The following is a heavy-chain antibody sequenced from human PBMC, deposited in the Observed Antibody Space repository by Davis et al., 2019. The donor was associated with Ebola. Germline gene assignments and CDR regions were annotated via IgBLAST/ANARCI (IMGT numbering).Heavy chain of an antibody. CDR1: GGSFSGYF. D-gene: IGHD4-17*01. V-gene: IGHV4-34*01. CDR3: ARTTLTSVSDSGLGYNYFAP. J-gene: IGHJ5*02. Sequence: SQTLSLTCGVYGGSFSGYFWSWIRQSPGKGLEWLGEIGRGGSTNYNPTLKNRLPIALDTSKNQFSLRLESMTAADTAVYYCARTTLTSVSDSGLGYNYFAPWGQGTLVTVSS. CDR2: IGRGGST.